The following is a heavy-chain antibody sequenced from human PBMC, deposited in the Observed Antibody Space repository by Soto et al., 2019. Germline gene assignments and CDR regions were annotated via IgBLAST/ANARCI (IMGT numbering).Heavy chain of an antibody. J-gene: IGHJ4*02. V-gene: IGHV3-21*01. CDR1: GFTFSSYS. Sequence: EVQLVESGGGLVKPGGSLRLSCAASGFTFSSYSMNWVRQAPGKRLEWVSSISSSSSYIYYADSVKGRFTISRDNAKNSLYLQMNSLRAEDTAVYYCARVAPIAAAGYYFDYWGQGTLVTVSS. CDR3: ARVAPIAAAGYYFDY. D-gene: IGHD6-13*01. CDR2: ISSSSSYI.